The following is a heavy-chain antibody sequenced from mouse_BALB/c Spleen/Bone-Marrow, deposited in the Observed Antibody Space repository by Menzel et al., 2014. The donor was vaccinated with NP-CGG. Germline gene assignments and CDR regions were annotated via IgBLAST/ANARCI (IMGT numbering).Heavy chain of an antibody. V-gene: IGHV2-2*02. CDR3: ARNGYYYSMDY. D-gene: IGHD2-2*01. CDR2: MWSGGST. CDR1: GFSLTSYG. J-gene: IGHJ4*01. Sequence: QVQLKESGPGLVQPSQSLSITCTVSGFSLTSYGVHWVRQSPRKGLEWLGVMWSGGSTDYNAAFISRLSISKDNSRSQVFFKMSSLQTNDTAIYYCARNGYYYSMDYWGQGTSVTVSS.